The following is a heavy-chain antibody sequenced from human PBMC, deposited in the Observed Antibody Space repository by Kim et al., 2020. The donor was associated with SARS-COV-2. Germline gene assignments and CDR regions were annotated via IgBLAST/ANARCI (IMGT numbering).Heavy chain of an antibody. CDR3: GRDRMGGAFDI. CDR2: ITKSSTTI. V-gene: IGHV3-48*02. Sequence: GGSLRLSCATSGFTFSTYDMNWVRQAPGKGLEWLSVITKSSTTIYNADSVGGRLTTSRDNAKNSLFLQMNSLRDEDTALYYWGRDRMGGAFDILGQGTMGTVSS. J-gene: IGHJ3*02. CDR1: GFTFSTYD. D-gene: IGHD3-16*01.